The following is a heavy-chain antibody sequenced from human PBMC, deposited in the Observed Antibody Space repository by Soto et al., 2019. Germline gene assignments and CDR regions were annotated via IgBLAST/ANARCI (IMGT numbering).Heavy chain of an antibody. CDR3: ARHLGGWPDF. CDR1: GYSFTSYW. D-gene: IGHD2-15*01. CDR2: IYPGDGDT. Sequence: GESLKISCKGSGYSFTSYWIGWVRQVPGKGLEWMGIIYPGDGDTEYTQSFQGRVTISRDTSVSTAYLQLSSLRSEDTAVYYCARHLGGWPDFWGQGTLVTVSS. V-gene: IGHV5-51*01. J-gene: IGHJ4*02.